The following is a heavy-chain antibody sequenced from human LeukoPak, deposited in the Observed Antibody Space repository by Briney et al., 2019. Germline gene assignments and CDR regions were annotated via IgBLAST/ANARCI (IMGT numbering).Heavy chain of an antibody. CDR1: GFTFSSYG. D-gene: IGHD6-6*01. V-gene: IGHV3-30*18. CDR2: ISYDGSNK. CDR3: AKDPFIAARPTYFDY. Sequence: PGGSLRLSCAASGFTFSSYGMHWVRQAPGEGLEWVAVISYDGSNKYYADSVKGRFTISRDNSKNTLYLQMNSLRAEDTAVYYCAKDPFIAARPTYFDYWGQGTLVTVSS. J-gene: IGHJ4*02.